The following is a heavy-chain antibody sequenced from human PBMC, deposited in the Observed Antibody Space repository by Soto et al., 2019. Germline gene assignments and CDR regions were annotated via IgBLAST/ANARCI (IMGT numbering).Heavy chain of an antibody. CDR3: GAVAGRYYYYGMDV. D-gene: IGHD6-19*01. CDR1: GFTFSSYW. CDR2: INSDGSST. V-gene: IGHV3-74*01. Sequence: PGGSLRLSCAASGFTFSSYWMHWVRQAPGKGLVWVSRINSDGSSTSYADSVKGRFTISRDNAKNTLYLQMNSLRAEDTAVYYCGAVAGRYYYYGMDVWGQGTTVTV. J-gene: IGHJ6*02.